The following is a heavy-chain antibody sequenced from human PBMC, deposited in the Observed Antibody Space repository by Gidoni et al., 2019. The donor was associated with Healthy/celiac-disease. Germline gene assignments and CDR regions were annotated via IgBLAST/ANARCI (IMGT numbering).Heavy chain of an antibody. CDR3: AKIIESSPFYYYYGMDV. D-gene: IGHD6-19*01. Sequence: EEQQLEAGGGWVQPGGALRLAWAAAGGTLSSDAMSWVRKAPVKGLHWVSALSCSGVSTYYADSVKGRFTITSDNSKNTLYLQMNSLRAEDTAVYSCAKIIESSPFYYYYGMDVWGQGTTVTVSS. CDR1: GGTLSSDA. J-gene: IGHJ6*02. CDR2: LSCSGVST. V-gene: IGHV3-23*01.